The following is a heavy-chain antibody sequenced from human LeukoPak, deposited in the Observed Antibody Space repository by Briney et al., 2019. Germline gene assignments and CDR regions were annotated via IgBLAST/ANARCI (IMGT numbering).Heavy chain of an antibody. CDR2: IYPKNGGT. J-gene: IGHJ4*02. CDR3: VRENWYYDY. CDR1: GYSFNNYY. Sequence: ASVKVSCKASGYSFNNYYIHWVRQAPGQGLEWVGWIYPKNGGTNYAQNLQGRVTLTRDTSITTAYMELSSLTADDSALYYCVRENWYYDYWGQGTLVTVSS. D-gene: IGHD1-1*01. V-gene: IGHV1-2*02.